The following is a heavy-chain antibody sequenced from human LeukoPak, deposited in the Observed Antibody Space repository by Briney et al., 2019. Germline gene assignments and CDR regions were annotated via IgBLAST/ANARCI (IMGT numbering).Heavy chain of an antibody. CDR1: GYTFTSYD. V-gene: IGHV1-8*01. CDR3: ARGLDYGSGSYPYYFDY. Sequence: ASVKVSCKASGYTFTSYDINWVRQATGQGLEWMGWMNPNSGNTGYAQKFQGRVTMTRNTSISTAYMELSSLRSEDTAVYYCARGLDYGSGSYPYYFDYWGQGTLVTVSS. D-gene: IGHD3-10*01. CDR2: MNPNSGNT. J-gene: IGHJ4*02.